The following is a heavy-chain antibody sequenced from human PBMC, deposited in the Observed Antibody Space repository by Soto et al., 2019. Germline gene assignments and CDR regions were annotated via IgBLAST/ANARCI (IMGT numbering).Heavy chain of an antibody. V-gene: IGHV3-21*02. Sequence: EVQLVESGGGLVNPGWSLRLSCAASGFTFSRYKMHWVRQAPREGLEWIASISSSSRYIYYGDSVKGRFTISRDNAKNSLYLQMSSLRAEDSAVYYCASLRVTTQELGMDYYMDVWGQGTTVTVSS. D-gene: IGHD4-17*01. J-gene: IGHJ6*03. CDR3: ASLRVTTQELGMDYYMDV. CDR1: GFTFSRYK. CDR2: ISSSSRYI.